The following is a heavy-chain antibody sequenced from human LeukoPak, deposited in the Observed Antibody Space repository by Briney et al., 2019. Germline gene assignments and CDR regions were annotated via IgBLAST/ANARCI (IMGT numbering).Heavy chain of an antibody. Sequence: GGSLRLSCAASGFTFSGYWMSWVRQTPEKGLEWVAIIKQDGSEIYYVDSVKGRFTISRDNAENSLYLQMNSLRADDTAVYYCARDKIVGPTTLDYWGQGTLVTVSS. CDR2: IKQDGSEI. V-gene: IGHV3-7*01. D-gene: IGHD1-26*01. J-gene: IGHJ4*02. CDR1: GFTFSGYW. CDR3: ARDKIVGPTTLDY.